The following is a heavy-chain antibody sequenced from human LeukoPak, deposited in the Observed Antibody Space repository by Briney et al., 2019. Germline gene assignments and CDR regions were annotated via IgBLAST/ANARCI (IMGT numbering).Heavy chain of an antibody. J-gene: IGHJ4*02. V-gene: IGHV3-53*01. CDR3: ARDMAVAGIDY. CDR2: IYRDGST. Sequence: GGSLRLSCAASGFTVSSNYMSWVRQAPGKELEWVSVIYRDGSTSYADSVKGRFTISRDNSKNTLYLQMNTLRAEDTAVYYCARDMAVAGIDYWGQGTLVTVSS. CDR1: GFTVSSNY. D-gene: IGHD6-19*01.